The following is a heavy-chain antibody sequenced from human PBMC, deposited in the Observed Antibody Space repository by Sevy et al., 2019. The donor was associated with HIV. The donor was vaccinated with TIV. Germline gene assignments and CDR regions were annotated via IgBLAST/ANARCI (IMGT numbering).Heavy chain of an antibody. CDR3: VRGTAEWAGIDF. CDR2: INNGGTYM. CDR1: GFTFGSFW. V-gene: IGHV3-74*01. J-gene: IGHJ4*02. Sequence: GGSLRLSCAASGFTFGSFWMHWVRQGPEKGLVWVSRINNGGTYMDYADSVKGRFTISRDDAKSTLYLQMSNLGAEDTGLYYCVRGTAEWAGIDFWGQGALVTVSS. D-gene: IGHD1-26*01.